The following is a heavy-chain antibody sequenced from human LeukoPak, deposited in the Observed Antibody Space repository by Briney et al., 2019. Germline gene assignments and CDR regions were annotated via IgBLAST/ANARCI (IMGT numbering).Heavy chain of an antibody. CDR2: ISSTSTT. Sequence: GGSLRPSCAVSGFTFGSYTMNWVRQAPGKGLEWVSHISSTSTTYYADSVKGRFTTSRDNAKNLLYLQMNSLRDEDTAVYYCAAAGDYWGQGTLVTVSS. CDR3: AAAGDY. V-gene: IGHV3-48*02. D-gene: IGHD3-10*01. CDR1: GFTFGSYT. J-gene: IGHJ4*02.